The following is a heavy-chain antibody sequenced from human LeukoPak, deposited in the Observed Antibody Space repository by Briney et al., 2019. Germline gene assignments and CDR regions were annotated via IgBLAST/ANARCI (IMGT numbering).Heavy chain of an antibody. CDR3: ARVGRGSYSTTPDFDY. CDR2: ISAYNGNT. D-gene: IGHD1-26*01. CDR1: GYTFTSYG. Sequence: ASVKVSCKASGYTFTSYGISWVRQAPGQGLEWMGWISAYNGNTNYAQKLQGRVTMTTDTSTSTAYMELRSLRSDDTAVYYCARVGRGSYSTTPDFDYWGQGTLVTVSS. V-gene: IGHV1-18*01. J-gene: IGHJ4*02.